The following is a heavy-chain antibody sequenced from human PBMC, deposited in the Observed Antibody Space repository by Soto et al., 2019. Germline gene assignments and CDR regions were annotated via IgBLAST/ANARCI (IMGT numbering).Heavy chain of an antibody. CDR3: ARDRGWNYPDAFDI. V-gene: IGHV3-21*01. D-gene: IGHD1-7*01. CDR2: ISSSSSYI. CDR1: GFTFSSCS. J-gene: IGHJ3*02. Sequence: PGGSLRLSCAASGFTFSSCSMNWVRQAPGKGLEWVSSISSSSSYIDYADSVKGRFTISRDNAKNSLYLQMNSLRAEDTAVYYCARDRGWNYPDAFDIWGQGTMVTVSS.